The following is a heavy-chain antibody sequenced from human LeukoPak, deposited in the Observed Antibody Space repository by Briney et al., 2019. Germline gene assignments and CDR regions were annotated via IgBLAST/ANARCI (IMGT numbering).Heavy chain of an antibody. Sequence: GGSLRLSCAASGFTFSSYAMSWVRQAPGEGLQWVSGISGSGSGTYYADSVKGRFTISRDNSKNTLYLQMNSLRAEDTAVYYCAKGQFRYYDFWSGYGIDYWGQGTLVTVSS. CDR3: AKGQFRYYDFWSGYGIDY. CDR2: ISGSGSGT. CDR1: GFTFSSYA. V-gene: IGHV3-23*01. D-gene: IGHD3-3*01. J-gene: IGHJ4*02.